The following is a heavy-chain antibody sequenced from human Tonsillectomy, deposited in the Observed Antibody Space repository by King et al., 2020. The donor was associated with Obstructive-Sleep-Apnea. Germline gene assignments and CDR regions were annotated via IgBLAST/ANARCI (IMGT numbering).Heavy chain of an antibody. Sequence: QLVQSGAEVKKPGASVKVSCKASGYTFTGYYMHWVRQAPGQGLEWMGWINPNSGGTNYAQKFQGWVTMTRDTSISTAYMELSRLRSDDTAGYYCARERLGGNGTTYSYYGMDVWGQGTTVTVSS. CDR2: INPNSGGT. V-gene: IGHV1-2*04. J-gene: IGHJ6*02. D-gene: IGHD1-1*01. CDR3: ARERLGGNGTTYSYYGMDV. CDR1: GYTFTGYY.